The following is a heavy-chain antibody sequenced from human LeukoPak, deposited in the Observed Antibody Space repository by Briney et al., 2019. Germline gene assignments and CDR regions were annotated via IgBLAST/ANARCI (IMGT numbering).Heavy chain of an antibody. Sequence: GGSLRLSCAASGFTVSSNYMSWVRQAPGKGLEWVSVIYSGGSTYYADSVRGRFTITSHNSKNTLYLQMNSLRAEDTAVYYCASGRAATQMDVWGQGTTVTVSS. CDR2: IYSGGST. D-gene: IGHD6-13*01. CDR3: ASGRAATQMDV. V-gene: IGHV3-53*04. J-gene: IGHJ6*02. CDR1: GFTVSSNY.